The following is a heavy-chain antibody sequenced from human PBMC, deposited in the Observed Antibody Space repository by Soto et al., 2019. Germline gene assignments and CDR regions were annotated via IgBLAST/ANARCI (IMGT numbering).Heavy chain of an antibody. J-gene: IGHJ4*01. CDR3: AFNRYYYDSSGYYRDY. V-gene: IGHV3-21*01. CDR2: ISSSSSYI. Sequence: PGGSLRLSCAASGFTFSSYSMNWVRQAPGKGLEWVSSISSSSSYIYYADSVKGRFTISRDNAKNSLYLQMNSLRAEDTAVYYCAFNRYYYDSSGYYRDYWGHGTLVTVSS. D-gene: IGHD3-22*01. CDR1: GFTFSSYS.